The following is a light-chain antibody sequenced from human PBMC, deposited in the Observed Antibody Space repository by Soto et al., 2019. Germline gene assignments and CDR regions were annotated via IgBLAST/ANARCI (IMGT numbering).Light chain of an antibody. Sequence: QSVLTQPASVSGSPGQSITVSCTGTSSDVGGYNYVSWYQHPGKAPRLMIYDVINRPSGFSDRFSGSKSGNTASLTFFGLQAEDEADYYCSSYRRGSTYVFGTGTQLTVL. CDR2: DVI. CDR1: SSDVGGYNY. CDR3: SSYRRGSTYV. V-gene: IGLV2-14*03. J-gene: IGLJ1*01.